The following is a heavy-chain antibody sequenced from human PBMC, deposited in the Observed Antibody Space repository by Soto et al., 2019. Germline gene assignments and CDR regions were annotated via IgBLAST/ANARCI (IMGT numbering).Heavy chain of an antibody. CDR1: GFTFSNHW. J-gene: IGHJ4*02. CDR2: IEHDGSNS. CDR3: SSVALAGRGPDS. V-gene: IGHV3-7*02. Sequence: EVQLVEAGGDLVQPGGSLRLSCAASGFTFSNHWMSWARQAPGKGLQWVATIEHDGSNSYYVDYVKSRLTISRDNADNSLILQLNNLRVQNTAVYYCSSVALAGRGPDSWGQGTLVTVSS. D-gene: IGHD6-19*01.